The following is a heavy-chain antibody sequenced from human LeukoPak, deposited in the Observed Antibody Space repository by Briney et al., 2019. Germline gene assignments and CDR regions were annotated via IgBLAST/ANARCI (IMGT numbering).Heavy chain of an antibody. CDR2: ISASGGST. D-gene: IGHD3-10*01. V-gene: IGHV3-23*01. CDR3: AKDLAAYGSGSFFDY. J-gene: IGHJ4*02. Sequence: GGSLRLSCAASGFTFSSYAMSWVRQAPGKGLEWVSSISASGGSTYYADSVKGRFTISRDNSKNTLYLQMNSLRAEDTAVYYCAKDLAAYGSGSFFDYWGQGTLVTVSS. CDR1: GFTFSSYA.